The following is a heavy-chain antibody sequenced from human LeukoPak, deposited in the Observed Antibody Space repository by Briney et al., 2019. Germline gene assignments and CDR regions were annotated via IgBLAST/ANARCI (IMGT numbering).Heavy chain of an antibody. CDR3: AKDRSCTNDICHGDFDY. CDR1: GFTFSSYA. Sequence: GGSLRLSCAASGFTFSSYAVSWVRQAPGKGLEWGSSISGSGGSTYSADSVKGRFTISRDNSKNTLYLQMNSLRAEDTALYYCAKDRSCTNDICHGDFDYWGQGTLVTVSS. D-gene: IGHD2-8*01. CDR2: ISGSGGST. J-gene: IGHJ4*02. V-gene: IGHV3-23*01.